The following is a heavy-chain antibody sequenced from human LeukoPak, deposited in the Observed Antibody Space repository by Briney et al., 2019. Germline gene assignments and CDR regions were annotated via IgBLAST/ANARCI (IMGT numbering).Heavy chain of an antibody. D-gene: IGHD3-9*01. V-gene: IGHV3-23*01. J-gene: IGHJ4*02. CDR2: INGSGVGT. CDR1: GFTFANCA. Sequence: AGTLRLSCAASGFTFANCAMSWVRQAPGMGLEWVSAINGSGVGTNYADSVKGRFTISRDNSKNTLYLQMNSLRVEDTAEYYCAKNGRDDHDKYFFDFWGQGTLVSVSS. CDR3: AKNGRDDHDKYFFDF.